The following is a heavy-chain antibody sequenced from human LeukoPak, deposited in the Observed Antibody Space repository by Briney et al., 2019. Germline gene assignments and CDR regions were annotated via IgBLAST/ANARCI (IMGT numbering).Heavy chain of an antibody. Sequence: ASVRLSFKASVYTFNTFDINCVRQATGQGPEWMGWVNPYNYKTVYAPKFQGRVSISSNNSINTAYMEFSGLKSDATAVYYCARGRRLRGVASRPLYYYYYMDVWGGGTTVTVSS. V-gene: IGHV1-8*03. D-gene: IGHD3-10*01. CDR3: ARGRRLRGVASRPLYYYYYMDV. CDR1: VYTFNTFD. CDR2: VNPYNYKT. J-gene: IGHJ6*03.